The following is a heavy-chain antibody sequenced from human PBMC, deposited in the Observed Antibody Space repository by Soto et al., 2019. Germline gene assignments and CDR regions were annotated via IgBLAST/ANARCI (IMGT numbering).Heavy chain of an antibody. CDR2: IYYSGST. V-gene: IGHV4-39*01. D-gene: IGHD6-13*01. Sequence: PSETLSLTCTVSGGSISSSSYYWGWIRQPPGKGLEWIGSIYYSGSTYYNPSLKSRVTISVDTSKNQFSLKLSSVTAADTAVYYCARISTWIAAAGTKYYYGMDVWGQGTTVTVSS. CDR3: ARISTWIAAAGTKYYYGMDV. CDR1: GGSISSSSYY. J-gene: IGHJ6*02.